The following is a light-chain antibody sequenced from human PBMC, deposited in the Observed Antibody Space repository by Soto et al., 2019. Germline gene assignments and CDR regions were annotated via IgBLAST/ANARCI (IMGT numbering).Light chain of an antibody. CDR3: QTYNSYSMYT. CDR2: DAS. Sequence: DIQMTQSPSTLSASVGDRVTITCRASQSISSWLAWYQQKPGKAPKLLIYDASILESGVPSRFRGSGSGTEFTLTISILQPDDFATYYCQTYNSYSMYTFGKGTKLEI. CDR1: QSISSW. V-gene: IGKV1-5*01. J-gene: IGKJ2*01.